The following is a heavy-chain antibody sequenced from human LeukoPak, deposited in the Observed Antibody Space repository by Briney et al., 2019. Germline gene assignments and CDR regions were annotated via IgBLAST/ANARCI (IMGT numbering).Heavy chain of an antibody. CDR3: ARAGDAFDI. CDR1: GFTFSSYG. J-gene: IGHJ3*02. Sequence: QPGGSLRLSCVASGFTFSSYGMHWVRQAPGKGLEWVAVIWYDGSDKYYTDSVKGRFTISRDNSKNTLYLQMNSLRAEDTAIYYCARAGDAFDIWGQGTMVTVSS. V-gene: IGHV3-33*01. CDR2: IWYDGSDK.